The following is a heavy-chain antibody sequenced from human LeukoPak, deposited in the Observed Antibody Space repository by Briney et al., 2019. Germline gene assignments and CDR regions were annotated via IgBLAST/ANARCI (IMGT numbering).Heavy chain of an antibody. V-gene: IGHV1-18*01. Sequence: GASVKVSCKSSGYTFTSYGISWVRQPPGQGLEWMGWINPYNGNTNYAHKLQGRVTMTTDTSTSTAYMELRSLRSDDTAVYYCARASFWESPVNWFDPWGQGTLLTVPS. CDR2: INPYNGNT. CDR1: GYTFTSYG. CDR3: ARASFWESPVNWFDP. J-gene: IGHJ5*02. D-gene: IGHD3-16*01.